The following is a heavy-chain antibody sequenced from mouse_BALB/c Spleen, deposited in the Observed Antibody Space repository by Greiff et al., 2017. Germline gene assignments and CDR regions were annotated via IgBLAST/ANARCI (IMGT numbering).Heavy chain of an antibody. D-gene: IGHD2-2*01. V-gene: IGHV5-17*02. Sequence: EVQLVESGGGLVQPGGSRKLSCAASGFTFSSFGMHWVRQAPEKGLEWVAYISSGSSTIYYADTVKGRFTISRDNPKNTLLLQMTSLRSEDTAMYYCARSGGNDGFDYWGQGTTLTVSS. CDR1: GFTFSSFG. J-gene: IGHJ2*01. CDR2: ISSGSSTI. CDR3: ARSGGNDGFDY.